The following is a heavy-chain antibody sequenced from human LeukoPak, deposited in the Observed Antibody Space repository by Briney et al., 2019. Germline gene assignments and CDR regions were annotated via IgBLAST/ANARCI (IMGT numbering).Heavy chain of an antibody. D-gene: IGHD6-13*01. V-gene: IGHV3-23*01. CDR2: ISNSSGST. J-gene: IGHJ5*02. Sequence: GGSLRLSCSAAGFTFSSYAMSWVRQAPGKGLEWGSGISNSSGSTYYADSVKGRFTISRDNSKNTLYVQMNSLRAEDTAVYYCAKDSAISSSWYHGWFDPWGQGTLVTVSS. CDR3: AKDSAISSSWYHGWFDP. CDR1: GFTFSSYA.